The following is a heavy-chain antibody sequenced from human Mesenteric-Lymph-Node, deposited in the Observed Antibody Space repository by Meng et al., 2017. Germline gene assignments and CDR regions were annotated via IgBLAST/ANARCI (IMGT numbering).Heavy chain of an antibody. CDR1: GYSISSGSY. CDR2: IYHSGRT. CDR3: ARDPGIAAAGIVDY. J-gene: IGHJ4*02. V-gene: IGHV4-38-2*02. Sequence: GSLRLSCAVLGYSISSGSYWGWIRQPPGKGLEWIGSIYHSGRTYYNPSLKSRVTISVDTSKNQFSLKLSSVTAADTAVYYCARDPGIAAAGIVDYWGQGTLVTVSS. D-gene: IGHD6-13*01.